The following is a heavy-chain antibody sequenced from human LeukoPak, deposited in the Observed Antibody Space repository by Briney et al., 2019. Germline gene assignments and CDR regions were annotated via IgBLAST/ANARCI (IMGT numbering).Heavy chain of an antibody. CDR1: GFTFSSYA. D-gene: IGHD5-24*01. J-gene: IGHJ4*02. V-gene: IGHV3-23*01. CDR3: ARDSIGGRWLQSSQNY. CDR2: ISGSGGST. Sequence: PGGSLRLSCAASGFTFSSYAMSWVRQAPGKGLEWVSAISGSGGSTYYADSVKGRFTISRDNSKNTLYLQMNSLRAEDTAVYYCARDSIGGRWLQSSQNYWGQGTLVTVSS.